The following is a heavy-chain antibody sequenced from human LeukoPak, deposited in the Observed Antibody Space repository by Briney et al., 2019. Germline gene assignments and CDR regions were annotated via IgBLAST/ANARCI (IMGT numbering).Heavy chain of an antibody. Sequence: GRSLRLSCAASGFTFDDYAMHWVRQAPGKGLEWVSGISWNSGSIGYADSVKGRFTISRDNAKNSLYLQMNSLRAEDTALNYCAKVGARYYFDYWGQGTLVTVSS. CDR3: AKVGARYYFDY. V-gene: IGHV3-9*01. CDR1: GFTFDDYA. CDR2: ISWNSGSI. J-gene: IGHJ4*02.